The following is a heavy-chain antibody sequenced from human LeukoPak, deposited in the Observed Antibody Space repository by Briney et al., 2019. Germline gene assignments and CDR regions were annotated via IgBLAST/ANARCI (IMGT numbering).Heavy chain of an antibody. CDR1: GGSMSSGGYS. CDR3: AIGGNTYALWY. CDR2: IYHSGST. Sequence: KSSQTLSLTCAVSGGSMSSGGYSWSWIRQPPGKGLEFIGYIYHSGSTYYNPSLKSRVTISVDRSKNQFSLKLSSVTAADTAVYYCAIGGNTYALWYWGQGTLVTVSS. V-gene: IGHV4-30-2*01. D-gene: IGHD4-23*01. J-gene: IGHJ4*02.